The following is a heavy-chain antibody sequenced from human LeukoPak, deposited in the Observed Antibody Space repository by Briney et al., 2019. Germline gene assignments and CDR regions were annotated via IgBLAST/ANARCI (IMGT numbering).Heavy chain of an antibody. V-gene: IGHV1-2*02. D-gene: IGHD6-13*01. CDR1: GYTFTGYY. Sequence: ASVKVSCKASGYTFTGYYMHWVRQAPGQGLEWMGWINPNSGGTNYAQKFQGRVTMTRDTSISTAYMELSRLRSDDTAVYYCARDFGSSSRYEFDYWGQGTLVTVSS. CDR2: INPNSGGT. CDR3: ARDFGSSSRYEFDY. J-gene: IGHJ4*02.